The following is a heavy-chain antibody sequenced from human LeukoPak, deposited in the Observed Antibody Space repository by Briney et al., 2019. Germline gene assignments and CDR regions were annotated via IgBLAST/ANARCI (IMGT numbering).Heavy chain of an antibody. D-gene: IGHD5-24*01. CDR2: INHSGST. CDR1: GGSFSGYY. V-gene: IGHV4-34*01. CDR3: ARVDGSHMSRDAFDI. J-gene: IGHJ3*02. Sequence: SETLSLTCAVYGGSFSGYYWSWIRQPPGKGLEWIGEINHSGSTNYNPSLKSRVTISVDTSKNQFSLKLSSVTAADTAVYYCARVDGSHMSRDAFDIWGQGTMVTVSS.